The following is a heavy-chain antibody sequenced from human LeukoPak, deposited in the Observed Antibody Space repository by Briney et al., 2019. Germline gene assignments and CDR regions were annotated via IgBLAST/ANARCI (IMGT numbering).Heavy chain of an antibody. CDR2: INPNGSST. J-gene: IGHJ4*02. CDR1: GYTFTSYL. V-gene: IGHV1-46*01. CDR3: ARELLGRGGYSFDH. D-gene: IGHD5-24*01. Sequence: ASVKVSCRASGYTFTSYLMHWMRQAPGQGLEYMGVINPNGSSTKYVHKFQGRVTMTSDMSTSTLYMELSSLRYEDTAMYYCARELLGRGGYSFDHWGQGTLVTVSS.